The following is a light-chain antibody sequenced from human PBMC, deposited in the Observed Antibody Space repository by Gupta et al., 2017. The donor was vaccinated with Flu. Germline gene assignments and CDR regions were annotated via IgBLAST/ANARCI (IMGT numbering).Light chain of an antibody. J-gene: IGKJ2*01. CDR2: KAS. CDR1: PSISGW. V-gene: IGKV1-5*03. CDR3: LQYNSYSYT. Sequence: DIHLTPSPSTLSASVGDRVTITCRASPSISGWLAWYQQKPGKAPKHLIYKASSLESGVPSRFSGSGSGTEFTLTISSLQPDDFATYYCLQYNSYSYTFGQGTXVEIK.